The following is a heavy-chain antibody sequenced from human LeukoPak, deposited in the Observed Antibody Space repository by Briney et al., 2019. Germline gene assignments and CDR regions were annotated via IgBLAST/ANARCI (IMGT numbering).Heavy chain of an antibody. J-gene: IGHJ4*02. CDR1: GFTFITYA. D-gene: IGHD2-15*01. V-gene: IGHV3-23*01. CDR3: AKGARRISYYFDY. Sequence: GGSLRFSFPASGFTFITYAMSGVGQAQGKGLKGVPAIIVTGTGYITHFADSVKGRFAISRDISNNTLYLQMNSLRAEDTAVYYCAKGARRISYYFDYWGQGTLVTVSS. CDR2: IIVTGTGYIT.